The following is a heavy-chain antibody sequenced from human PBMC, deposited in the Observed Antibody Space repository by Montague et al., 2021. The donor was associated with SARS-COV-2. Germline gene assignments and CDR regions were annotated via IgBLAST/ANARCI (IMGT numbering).Heavy chain of an antibody. CDR1: GFTFSNSA. J-gene: IGHJ6*02. CDR2: SSGSDGGT. V-gene: IGHV3-23*01. D-gene: IGHD3-10*01. Sequence: SLRLSCAASGFTFSNSAMNWVRQAPGKGLEWVSGSSGSDGGTHYADSVKGRSTISRDNSKNVLYLQMNSLRAEDTALYYCAKDSYYYGLGYGMDVWGQGTTVTVS. CDR3: AKDSYYYGLGYGMDV.